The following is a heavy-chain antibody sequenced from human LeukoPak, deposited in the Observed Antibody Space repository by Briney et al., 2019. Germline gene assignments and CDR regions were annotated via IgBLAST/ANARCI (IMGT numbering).Heavy chain of an antibody. D-gene: IGHD2-8*01. Sequence: GGSLRLSCAVSGFTFSSYWMNWVRQAPGKGLEWVANVKQDGSEKNYVDSVKGRFTISRDNAKSSLFLQMNDLRAEDMAVYYCAKGGRGNGEVYWGQGTLVTVSS. J-gene: IGHJ4*02. CDR3: AKGGRGNGEVY. CDR2: VKQDGSEK. CDR1: GFTFSSYW. V-gene: IGHV3-7*01.